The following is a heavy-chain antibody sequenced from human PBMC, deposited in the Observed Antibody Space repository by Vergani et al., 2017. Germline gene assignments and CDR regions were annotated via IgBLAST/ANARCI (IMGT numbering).Heavy chain of an antibody. CDR1: GGSISSGGYS. J-gene: IGHJ3*02. CDR3: ARASPIPYCSSTSCQAFDI. Sequence: QLQLQESGSGLVKPSQTLSLTCAVSGGSISSGGYSWSWIRQPPGKGLEWIGYIYHSGSTYYNPSLKSRVTISVDRSKNQFSLKLSSVTAADTAVYYCARASPIPYCSSTSCQAFDIWGQGTMVTVSS. D-gene: IGHD2-2*01. CDR2: IYHSGST. V-gene: IGHV4-30-2*01.